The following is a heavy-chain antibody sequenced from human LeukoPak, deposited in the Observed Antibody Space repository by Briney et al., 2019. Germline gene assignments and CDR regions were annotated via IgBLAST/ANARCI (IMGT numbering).Heavy chain of an antibody. J-gene: IGHJ6*02. D-gene: IGHD6-13*01. V-gene: IGHV4-31*02. CDR3: ARRYSFYGMDV. CDR2: IYYSGST. Sequence: RQHPGKGLEWIGYIYYSGSTYYNPSLKSRVTISVDTSKNQFSLKLSSVTAADTAVYYCARRYSFYGMDVWGQGTTVTVSS.